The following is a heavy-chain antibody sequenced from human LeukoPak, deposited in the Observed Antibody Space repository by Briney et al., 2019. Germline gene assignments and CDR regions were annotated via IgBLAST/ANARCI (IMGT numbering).Heavy chain of an antibody. V-gene: IGHV4-4*07. D-gene: IGHD3-22*01. CDR3: ARAVYDSSGYWFGEKAFDI. J-gene: IGHJ3*02. CDR1: GYSFTSYW. CDR2: IYTSGST. Sequence: ESLKISCKGSGYSFTSYWIGWVRQMPGKGLEWIGRIYTSGSTNYNPSLKSRVTMSVDTSKNQFSLKLSSVTAADTAVYYCARAVYDSSGYWFGEKAFDIWGQGTMVTVSS.